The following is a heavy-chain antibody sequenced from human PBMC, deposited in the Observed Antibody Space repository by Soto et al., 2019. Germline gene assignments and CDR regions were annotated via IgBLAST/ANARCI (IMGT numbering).Heavy chain of an antibody. V-gene: IGHV1-46*01. Sequence: VQLVQSGAEVKKPGASVKVSCKASGYTFTSYYIHCVRQAPGQGLEWMGVINPSGGSTSYAQKFQGRVTMTRDTSTSTVYMELSSLRSEDTAVYYCARVRGGELYDGMDVWGQGTTVTVSS. J-gene: IGHJ6*02. D-gene: IGHD3-10*01. CDR1: GYTFTSYY. CDR2: INPSGGST. CDR3: ARVRGGELYDGMDV.